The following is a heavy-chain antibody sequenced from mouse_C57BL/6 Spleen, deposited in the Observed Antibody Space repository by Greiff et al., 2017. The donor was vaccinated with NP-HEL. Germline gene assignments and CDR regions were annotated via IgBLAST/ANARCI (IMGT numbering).Heavy chain of an antibody. V-gene: IGHV5-4*01. Sequence: EVHLVESGGGLVKPGGSLKLSCAASGFTFSSYAMSWVRQTPEKRLEWVATISDGGSYTYYPDNVKGRFTISRDNAKNNLYLQMSHLKSEDTAMYYCAREESDTKAWFAYWGQGTLVTVSA. D-gene: IGHD1-1*01. CDR3: AREESDTKAWFAY. CDR2: ISDGGSYT. J-gene: IGHJ3*01. CDR1: GFTFSSYA.